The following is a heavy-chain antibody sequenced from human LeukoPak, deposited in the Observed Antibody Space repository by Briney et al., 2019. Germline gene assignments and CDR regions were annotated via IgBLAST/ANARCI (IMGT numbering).Heavy chain of an antibody. D-gene: IGHD2-21*01. CDR1: DGSISGDNYY. CDR2: IYNGGTT. Sequence: PSQTLSLTCTVSDGSISGDNYYWRWIRQLPGKGLEWIGYIYNGGTTYYNPSLKSRVIISVDTSKNQFSLKLKSVTAADTAMYYCARGARFFAYYDYWGQGTLVTVSP. J-gene: IGHJ4*02. CDR3: ARGARFFAYYDY. V-gene: IGHV4-31*03.